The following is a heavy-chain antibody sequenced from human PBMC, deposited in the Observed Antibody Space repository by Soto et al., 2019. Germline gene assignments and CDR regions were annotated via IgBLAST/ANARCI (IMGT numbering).Heavy chain of an antibody. D-gene: IGHD3-22*01. J-gene: IGHJ4*02. V-gene: IGHV4-31*03. Sequence: SETLSLTCTVSGGSISSGGYYWSWIRQHPGKGLEWIGYIYYSGSTYYNPSLKSRVTISVDTSKNQFSLKLSSVTAADTAVYYCARGNYDSSGSHGYWGQGTLVTVSS. CDR3: ARGNYDSSGSHGY. CDR1: GGSISSGGYY. CDR2: IYYSGST.